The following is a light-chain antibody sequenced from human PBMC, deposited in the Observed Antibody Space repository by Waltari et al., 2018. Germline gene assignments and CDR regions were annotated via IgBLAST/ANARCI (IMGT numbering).Light chain of an antibody. CDR3: QTWDTSIFV. CDR1: KLGNTY. Sequence: SYDLTQPPSVSVSPGQTASISCSGDKLGNTYVSWYQLKPGHFPVTVIYQDTKRPSGISERFAGSNSGNTATLTISGTQAVDEADYFCQTWDTSIFVFGPGTKLTVL. CDR2: QDT. V-gene: IGLV3-1*01. J-gene: IGLJ1*01.